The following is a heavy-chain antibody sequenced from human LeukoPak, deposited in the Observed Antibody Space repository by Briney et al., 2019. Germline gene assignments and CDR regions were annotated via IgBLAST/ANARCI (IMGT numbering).Heavy chain of an antibody. D-gene: IGHD5-18*01. CDR3: ARFVTAMALDC. V-gene: IGHV3-74*01. CDR2: INTDGSST. J-gene: IGHJ4*02. Sequence: GGSLRLSCAASGFTFSSYWMHWVRQAPGKGLVWVSRINTDGSSTSYADSVKGRFTISRDNAKNTLYLQMNSLRAEDTAVYYCARFVTAMALDCRGQGTLVTVSS. CDR1: GFTFSSYW.